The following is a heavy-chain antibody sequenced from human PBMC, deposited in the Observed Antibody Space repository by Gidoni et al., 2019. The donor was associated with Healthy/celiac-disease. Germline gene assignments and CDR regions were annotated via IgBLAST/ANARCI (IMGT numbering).Heavy chain of an antibody. CDR3: ARGAARRYFDY. Sequence: QVQLVESGGGVVQPGRSLRLSGEASGFTFSSYAMHWVRQAPGKGLEWVAVISYDGSNKYYADSVKGRFTISRDNSKNTLYLQMNSLRAEDTAVYYCARGAARRYFDYWGQGTLVTVSS. CDR1: GFTFSSYA. CDR2: ISYDGSNK. V-gene: IGHV3-30-3*01. D-gene: IGHD6-6*01. J-gene: IGHJ4*02.